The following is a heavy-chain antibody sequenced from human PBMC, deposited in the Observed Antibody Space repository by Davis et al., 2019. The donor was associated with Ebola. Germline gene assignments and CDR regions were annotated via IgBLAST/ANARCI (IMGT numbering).Heavy chain of an antibody. CDR1: GFTFSDHY. J-gene: IGHJ5*02. CDR3: ARSPLKDYDFWSGYFPPWWFDP. V-gene: IGHV3-72*01. Sequence: PGGSLRLSCAASGFTFSDHYMDWVRQAPGQGMEWVARIRNKANSYTTEYAASVKGRFTITRDDSKNSLSLQMNSLKTEDTAVYYCARSPLKDYDFWSGYFPPWWFDPWGQGTLVTVSS. CDR2: IRNKANSYTT. D-gene: IGHD3-3*01.